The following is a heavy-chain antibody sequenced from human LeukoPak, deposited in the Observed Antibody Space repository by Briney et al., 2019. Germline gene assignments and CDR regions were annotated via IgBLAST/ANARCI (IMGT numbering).Heavy chain of an antibody. CDR2: IYSGGST. CDR1: GFTVSSNY. V-gene: IGHV3-66*01. J-gene: IGHJ4*02. Sequence: PGGSLRLSCAASGFTVSSNYMSWVRQAPGKGLEWVSVIYSGGSTYYADSMKGRFTISRDNSKNTLYLQMNSLRAEDTAVYYCARVLAVAGDFDYWGQGTLVTVSS. CDR3: ARVLAVAGDFDY. D-gene: IGHD6-19*01.